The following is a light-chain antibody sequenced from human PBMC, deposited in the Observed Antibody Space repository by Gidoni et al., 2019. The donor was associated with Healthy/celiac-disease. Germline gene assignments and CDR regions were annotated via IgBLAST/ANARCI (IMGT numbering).Light chain of an antibody. V-gene: IGLV2-14*01. Sequence: QSALTQPASVSGSPGQSITISCTGTSSDVGGYHYVSWYHQHPGKAPNLMIYEVSNRPSGVSNRFSGSKSGNTASLTISGLQAEDEADYYCSSYTSSSTVVFGGGTKLTVL. CDR3: SSYTSSSTVV. CDR1: SSDVGGYHY. CDR2: EVS. J-gene: IGLJ2*01.